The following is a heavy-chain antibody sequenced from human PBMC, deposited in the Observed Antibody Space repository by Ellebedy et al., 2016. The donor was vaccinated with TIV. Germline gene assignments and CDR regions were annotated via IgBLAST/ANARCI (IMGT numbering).Heavy chain of an antibody. J-gene: IGHJ6*02. CDR1: GISLRSYA. CDR2: IDSDGSST. Sequence: GESLKISCAASGISLRSYALRWVRQAPGQGLVWVSRIDSDGSSTAYVDSLKGRFTISRDNAKNTLYLQMNSLRAEDTAVYYCARLEVGRSGPSYGMDVWGQGTTVTVSS. CDR3: ARLEVGRSGPSYGMDV. D-gene: IGHD6-19*01. V-gene: IGHV3-74*01.